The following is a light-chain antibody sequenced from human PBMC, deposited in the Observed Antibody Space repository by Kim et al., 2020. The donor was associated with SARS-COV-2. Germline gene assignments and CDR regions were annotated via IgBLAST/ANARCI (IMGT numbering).Light chain of an antibody. CDR1: SRGVGDYND. CDR3: SSYTSSSTHVV. Sequence: SFTVACTATSRGVGDYNDVSWSQQHPGKAPILCISYVSNRPSGVSNRSSGSKSGNTASLPISWLHAEDEADYYCSSYTSSSTHVVFGGGTRLTV. CDR2: YVS. V-gene: IGLV2-14*03. J-gene: IGLJ2*01.